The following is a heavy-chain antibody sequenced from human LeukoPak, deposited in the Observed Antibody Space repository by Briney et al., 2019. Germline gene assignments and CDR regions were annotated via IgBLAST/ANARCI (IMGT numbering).Heavy chain of an antibody. CDR2: TYDRSKWYN. Sequence: SQTLSLTCAISGDTVTSNSTAWNWIRQSPSRGLEWLGRTYDRSKWYNDFAVSVTSRITPTPDTSKNQYSLQLNSVTPEDTAVYYCARSNSSGWYGYYFDYWGQGTLVTVSS. CDR3: ARSNSSGWYGYYFDY. V-gene: IGHV6-1*01. J-gene: IGHJ4*02. D-gene: IGHD6-19*01. CDR1: GDTVTSNSTA.